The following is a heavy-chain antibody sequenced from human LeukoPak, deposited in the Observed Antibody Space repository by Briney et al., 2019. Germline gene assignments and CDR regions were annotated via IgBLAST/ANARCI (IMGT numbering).Heavy chain of an antibody. CDR1: GYTFTTYG. CDR2: IIPILGIA. Sequence: SVKVSCKASGYTFTTYGVSWVRQAPGQGLEWMGRIIPILGIANYAQKFQGRVTITADKSTSTAYMELSSLRSEDTAVYYCARGASYPPIGYFRPFDYWGQGTLVTVSS. D-gene: IGHD2-21*01. V-gene: IGHV1-69*04. J-gene: IGHJ4*02. CDR3: ARGASYPPIGYFRPFDY.